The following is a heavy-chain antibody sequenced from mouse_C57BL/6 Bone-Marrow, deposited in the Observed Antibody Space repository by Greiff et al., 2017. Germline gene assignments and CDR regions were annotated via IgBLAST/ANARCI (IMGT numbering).Heavy chain of an antibody. J-gene: IGHJ4*01. CDR3: ARVDY. Sequence: EVKVVESGGGLVKPGGSLKLSCAASGFTFSDYGMHWVRQAPEKGLEWVAYISSGSSTIYYADTVKGRFTISRDNAKNTLFLKMTSLRSEDTAMYYCARVDYWGQGTSVTVSS. CDR2: ISSGSSTI. V-gene: IGHV5-17*01. CDR1: GFTFSDYG.